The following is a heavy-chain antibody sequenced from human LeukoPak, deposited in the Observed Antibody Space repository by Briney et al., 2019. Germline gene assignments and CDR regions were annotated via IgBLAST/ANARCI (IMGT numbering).Heavy chain of an antibody. J-gene: IGHJ4*02. Sequence: GGSLRLSCSASGFTFSSYAMHWVRQAPGKGLEYVSAISSNGGSTYYADSVKGRFTISRDNSKNTLYLQMSSLRAEDTAVYYCAASGGSYGSGSYHYWGRGTLVTVSS. CDR1: GFTFSSYA. D-gene: IGHD3-10*01. V-gene: IGHV3-64D*06. CDR2: ISSNGGST. CDR3: AASGGSYGSGSYHY.